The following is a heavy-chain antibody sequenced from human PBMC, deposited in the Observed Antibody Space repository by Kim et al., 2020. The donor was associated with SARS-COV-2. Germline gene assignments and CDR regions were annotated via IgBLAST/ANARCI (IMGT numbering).Heavy chain of an antibody. CDR2: ISWNSGSI. V-gene: IGHV3-9*01. J-gene: IGHJ6*02. CDR3: AKDLRYNLGYCSGGSCGGDKLGIHYYGMDV. Sequence: GGSLRLSCAASGFTFDDYAMHWVRQAPGKGLEWVSGISWNSGSIGYADSVKGRFTISRDNAKNSLYLQMNSLRAEDTALYYCAKDLRYNLGYCSGGSCGGDKLGIHYYGMDVWGQGTTVTVSS. CDR1: GFTFDDYA. D-gene: IGHD2-15*01.